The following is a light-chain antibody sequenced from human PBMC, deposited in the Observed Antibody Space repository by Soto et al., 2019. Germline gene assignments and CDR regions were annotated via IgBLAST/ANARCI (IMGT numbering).Light chain of an antibody. V-gene: IGKV3-20*01. CDR2: GAY. CDR1: QSVDSAF. Sequence: EIVLTQSPGSLSLSLGERATLSCSASQSVDSAFFAWYQQKPGQPPRLLMYGAYRRATGIPDRFSGSGSGTDFTLTISRLEPEDFAVYYCQQYASSLTFGQGTKVEI. J-gene: IGKJ1*01. CDR3: QQYASSLT.